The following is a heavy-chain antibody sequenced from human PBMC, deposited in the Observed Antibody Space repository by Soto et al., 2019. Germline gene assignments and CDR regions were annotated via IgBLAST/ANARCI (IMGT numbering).Heavy chain of an antibody. J-gene: IGHJ4*02. CDR1: GGSISSGGYY. CDR2: IYYSGST. CDR3: ARGMGYYGSGSSLDY. D-gene: IGHD3-10*01. V-gene: IGHV4-31*03. Sequence: QVQLQESGPGLVKPSQTLSLTCTVSGGSISSGGYYWSWIRQHPGKGLEWIGYIYYSGSTYYNPSLKSRVTISVDTSKNQFSLKLSSVTAADTAVYYCARGMGYYGSGSSLDYWGQGTLVTVSS.